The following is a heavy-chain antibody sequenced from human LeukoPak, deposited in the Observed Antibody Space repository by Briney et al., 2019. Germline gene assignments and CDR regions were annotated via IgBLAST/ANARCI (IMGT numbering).Heavy chain of an antibody. CDR2: VGSGGTR. CDR3: AKMRGMPREAYHFDR. CDR1: GFNFNIYT. Sequence: GGSLRLSCAASGFNFNIYTMSWVRQAQGKGLEWISAVGSGGTRYYADSVKGRFTISRDNSANTVSLQMDSLRADNTAMYYCAKMRGMPREAYHFDRWGQGTLVAVSS. J-gene: IGHJ4*02. D-gene: IGHD1-26*01. V-gene: IGHV3-23*01.